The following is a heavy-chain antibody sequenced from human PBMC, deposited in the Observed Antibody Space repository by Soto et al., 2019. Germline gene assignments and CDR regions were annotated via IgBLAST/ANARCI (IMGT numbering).Heavy chain of an antibody. J-gene: IGHJ3*02. V-gene: IGHV3-23*01. CDR2: VTASGGST. CDR3: AKDLTVGAGHPIDAFDI. CDR1: GFAFISYA. D-gene: IGHD1-26*01. Sequence: EVQLLESGGGLVQPGGSLRLSCAASGFAFISYAMSWVRQAPGKGLEWVSTVTASGGSTYYADSVKGRFTISRDNSKNTLYLQMNSLRAEDTAVYYCAKDLTVGAGHPIDAFDIWGLGTEVTVSS.